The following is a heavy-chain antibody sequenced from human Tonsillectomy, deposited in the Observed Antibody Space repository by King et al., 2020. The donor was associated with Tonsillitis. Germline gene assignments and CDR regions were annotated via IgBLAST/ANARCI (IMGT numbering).Heavy chain of an antibody. CDR3: ARGGYYDILTGSPNYYYYCGMDV. D-gene: IGHD3-9*01. Sequence: VQLVESGGGVVQPGRSLRLSCAASGFTFSIYSMHWVRQAPGKGLEWVAVISYDGSNKYYADSVKGRFTISRDSSKNTLYLQMNSLRAEDTAVYYCARGGYYDILTGSPNYYYYCGMDVWGQGTTVTVSS. CDR2: ISYDGSNK. V-gene: IGHV3-30*04. CDR1: GFTFSIYS. J-gene: IGHJ6*02.